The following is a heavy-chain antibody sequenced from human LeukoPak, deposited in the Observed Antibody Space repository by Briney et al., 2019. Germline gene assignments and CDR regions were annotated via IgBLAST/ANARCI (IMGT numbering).Heavy chain of an antibody. CDR2: INHSGST. V-gene: IGHV4-34*01. Sequence: SETLSLTCAVYGGSFSGYYWSWIRQPPGKGLEWIGEINHSGSTNYNPSLKSRVTISVDTSKNQFSLKLSSVTAADTAVYYCASPGYFYGSGSVDDAFDIWGQGTTVTVSS. D-gene: IGHD3-10*01. CDR1: GGSFSGYY. CDR3: ASPGYFYGSGSVDDAFDI. J-gene: IGHJ3*02.